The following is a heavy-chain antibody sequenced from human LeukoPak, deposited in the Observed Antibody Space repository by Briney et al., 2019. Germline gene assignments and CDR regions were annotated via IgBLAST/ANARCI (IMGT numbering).Heavy chain of an antibody. CDR1: GFTFSSYN. CDR3: ARKRGMGEYYYDY. Sequence: GGSLRLSCAASGFTFSSYNMNWVRQAPGKGLEWVAYISIGTSFIYYADSVKGRFTISRDNAKNSLYLQVNSLRAEDTAVYYCARKRGMGEYYYDYWGQGTLVTVSS. J-gene: IGHJ4*02. D-gene: IGHD3-16*01. V-gene: IGHV3-21*01. CDR2: ISIGTSFI.